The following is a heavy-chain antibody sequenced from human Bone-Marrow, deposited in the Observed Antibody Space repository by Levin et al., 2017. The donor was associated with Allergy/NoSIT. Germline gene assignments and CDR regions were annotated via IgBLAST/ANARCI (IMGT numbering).Heavy chain of an antibody. CDR3: ATGATRAPRSGALDD. J-gene: IGHJ3*01. CDR1: GFSFSNAW. D-gene: IGHD3-10*01. Sequence: PGGSLRLSCAASGFSFSNAWIMWVRQAPGKGLEWVGRIKTIADGGTTDFGAPVKGRFTISRDDSRNTLYLQMNNLKTEDTAVYYCATGATRAPRSGALDDWGQGTMVTVSS. CDR2: IKTIADGGTT. V-gene: IGHV3-15*01.